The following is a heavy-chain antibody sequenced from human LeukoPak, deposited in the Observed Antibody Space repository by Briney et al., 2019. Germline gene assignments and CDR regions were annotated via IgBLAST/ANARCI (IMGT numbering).Heavy chain of an antibody. Sequence: KPSETLSLTCAVYGGFFSGYYWSWIRQPPGKGLEWIGEINHSGSTNYNPSLKSRVTISVDTSKNQFSLKLSSVTAADTAVYYCARGLATPAASGWFDPWGQGTLVTVSS. CDR1: GGFFSGYY. V-gene: IGHV4-34*01. CDR2: INHSGST. J-gene: IGHJ5*02. D-gene: IGHD1-26*01. CDR3: ARGLATPAASGWFDP.